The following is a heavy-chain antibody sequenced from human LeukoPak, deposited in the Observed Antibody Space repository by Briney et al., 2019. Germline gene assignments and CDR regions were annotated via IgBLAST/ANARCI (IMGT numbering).Heavy chain of an antibody. CDR3: AKGPVDTPLVPDWGYFDS. V-gene: IGHV3-23*01. Sequence: GGSLRLSCAASGFRSGFGFYSYALTWVRQAPGEGLQWVSSIGSNGGYIYYADSVKGRFVISRDNSRDTLYLQTNSVRADDTAVYYCAKGPVDTPLVPDWGYFDSWGQGTLVTVSS. J-gene: IGHJ4*02. D-gene: IGHD5-18*01. CDR1: GFRSGFGFYSYA. CDR2: IGSNGGYI.